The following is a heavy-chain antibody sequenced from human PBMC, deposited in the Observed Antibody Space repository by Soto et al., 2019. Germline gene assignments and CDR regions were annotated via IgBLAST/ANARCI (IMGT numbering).Heavy chain of an antibody. V-gene: IGHV3-30-3*01. D-gene: IGHD2-2*01. CDR2: KEFDGINQ. Sequence: GGSLRLSCAASGFTFSSFAMHWVRQAPGKGLEWVAVKEFDGINQYYADSVKGRFTISRDNSKNTLDLQMSSLRLEDTAVYYCARGALDAPFYYYGMDVWGQGTTVTVSS. CDR3: ARGALDAPFYYYGMDV. J-gene: IGHJ6*02. CDR1: GFTFSSFA.